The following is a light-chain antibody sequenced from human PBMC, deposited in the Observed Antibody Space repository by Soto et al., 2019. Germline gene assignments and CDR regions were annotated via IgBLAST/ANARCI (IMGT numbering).Light chain of an antibody. CDR2: GAS. J-gene: IGKJ1*01. CDR1: QSISSH. CDR3: QQTYSALWT. V-gene: IGKV1-39*01. Sequence: DIQMTQSPSSLSASVGDRVTITCRTSQSISSHLSWYHQKPGKAPKLLIYGASNLQTGVPSRFGGSGSGTDFTLTISSLQPEDFATYYCQQTYSALWTFGQGTKVEIK.